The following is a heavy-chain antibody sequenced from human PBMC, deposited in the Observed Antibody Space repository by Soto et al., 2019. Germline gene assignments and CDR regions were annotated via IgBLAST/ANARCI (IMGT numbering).Heavy chain of an antibody. Sequence: ASVKVSCKVSGYTLTELSIHWVRQAPGKGLEWMGGFDPEDGGTIYAQKFQGRVTMTEDTSTDTAYMDLSSLRSEDTAVYYCASPLPVEPGNYYFYGVDVWGQGTTVTVSS. V-gene: IGHV1-24*01. CDR2: FDPEDGGT. J-gene: IGHJ6*02. CDR3: ASPLPVEPGNYYFYGVDV. CDR1: GYTLTELS. D-gene: IGHD1-1*01.